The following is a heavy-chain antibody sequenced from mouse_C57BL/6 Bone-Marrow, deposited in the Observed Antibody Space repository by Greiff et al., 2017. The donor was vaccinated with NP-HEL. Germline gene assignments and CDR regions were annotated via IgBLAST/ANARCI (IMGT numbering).Heavy chain of an antibody. CDR2: IDPSDSYP. J-gene: IGHJ1*03. CDR3: AREGDDDFDV. D-gene: IGHD2-3*01. Sequence: QVQLQQPGAELVMPGASVKLSCKASGYTFTSYWMHWVKQRPGQGLEWIGEIDPSDSYPNYNQKFKGKSTLTVDQSSSTAYMQRSRLTSEDSAVYYCAREGDDDFDVWGTGTTVTVSS. CDR1: GYTFTSYW. V-gene: IGHV1-69*01.